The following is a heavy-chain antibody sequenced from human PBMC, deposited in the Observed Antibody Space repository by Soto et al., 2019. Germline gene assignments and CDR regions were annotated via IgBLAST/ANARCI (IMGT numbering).Heavy chain of an antibody. CDR3: ARRGGSGYDFDY. V-gene: IGHV4-59*08. CDR1: GGSISSYY. D-gene: IGHD5-12*01. Sequence: SETLSLTCTVSGGSISSYYWSWIRQPPGKGLEWIGYIYYSGSTNYNPSLKSRVTISVDTSKNQFSLKLSPVTAADTAVYYCARRGGSGYDFDYLGQGTLVTVSS. J-gene: IGHJ4*02. CDR2: IYYSGST.